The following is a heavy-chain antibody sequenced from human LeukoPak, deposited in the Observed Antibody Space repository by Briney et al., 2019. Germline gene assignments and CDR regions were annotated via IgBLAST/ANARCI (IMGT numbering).Heavy chain of an antibody. J-gene: IGHJ5*02. V-gene: IGHV3-9*01. Sequence: GRSLRLSCAASGFTFDDYAMHWVRQAPGKGLEWVSGISWNSGSIGYADSVKGQITISRDNAKNSLYLQMNSLRAEDTAVYYCARGRNTYYYDSSGYYWDNWFDPWGQGTLVTVSS. CDR3: ARGRNTYYYDSSGYYWDNWFDP. CDR1: GFTFDDYA. CDR2: ISWNSGSI. D-gene: IGHD3-22*01.